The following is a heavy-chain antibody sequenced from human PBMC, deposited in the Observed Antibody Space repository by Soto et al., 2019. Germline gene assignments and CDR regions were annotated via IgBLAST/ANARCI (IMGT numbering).Heavy chain of an antibody. CDR3: AIDSDFWSSYFDY. J-gene: IGHJ4*02. Sequence: PSETLSLTCTVSGGAIISYYGIWCGHPAGKGLEWIGRIYTSGSTNYNPSLKSRVTMSVDTSKNQFSLKLSSATAADTAVYYCAIDSDFWSSYFDYWGQGTLVTVSS. CDR1: GGAIISYY. D-gene: IGHD3-3*01. V-gene: IGHV4-4*07. CDR2: IYTSGST.